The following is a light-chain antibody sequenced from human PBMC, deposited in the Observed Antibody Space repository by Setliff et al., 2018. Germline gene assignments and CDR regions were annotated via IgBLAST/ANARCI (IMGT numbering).Light chain of an antibody. J-gene: IGLJ3*02. CDR3: CSYAGSSTWV. CDR1: SSDVGTYNL. Sequence: QSALTQPASVSGSPGQSITISCTGTSSDVGTYNLVFWYQHHPGKAPKVMIYEDTKRPSGVSNRFSGSKSGNTASLTISGLQVEDEADYYCCSYAGSSTWVFGGGTKVTVL. CDR2: EDT. V-gene: IGLV2-23*01.